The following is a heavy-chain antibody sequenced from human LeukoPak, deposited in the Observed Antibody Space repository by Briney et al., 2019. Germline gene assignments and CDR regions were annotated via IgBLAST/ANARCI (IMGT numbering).Heavy chain of an antibody. Sequence: GASVKVSFKASAYTFTDYFMYWVRQAPGQGLEWMGRINPNIGDTNYSQKFQGRVTMTRDTSVSTAYMELSRLRSDDTAVYYCARLSTTDRHWLDAFDIWGQGTVVTVSS. CDR3: ARLSTTDRHWLDAFDI. CDR1: AYTFTDYF. D-gene: IGHD1-1*01. CDR2: INPNIGDT. J-gene: IGHJ3*02. V-gene: IGHV1-2*02.